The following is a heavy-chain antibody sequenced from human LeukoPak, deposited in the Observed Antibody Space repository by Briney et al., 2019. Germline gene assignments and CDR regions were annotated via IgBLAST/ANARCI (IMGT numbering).Heavy chain of an antibody. Sequence: SAKVSCKASGGTFSSYAISWVRQAPGQGLEWMGGIIPIFGTANYAQKFQGRVTITADESTSTAYMELSSLRSEDTAVYYCARGGYSYGSCFDYWGQGTLVTVSS. V-gene: IGHV1-69*13. J-gene: IGHJ4*02. CDR1: GGTFSSYA. D-gene: IGHD5-18*01. CDR2: IIPIFGTA. CDR3: ARGGYSYGSCFDY.